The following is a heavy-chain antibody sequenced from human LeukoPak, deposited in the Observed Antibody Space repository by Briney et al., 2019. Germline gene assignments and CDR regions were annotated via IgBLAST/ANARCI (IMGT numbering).Heavy chain of an antibody. V-gene: IGHV4-59*01. Sequence: SETLSLTCTVSGGSISSYYWSWIRQPPGKGLEWIGYMYDSGNSNYSPSLKSRVTISVDTSKNQFSLKLSSVTAADTAVYYCARGLSHGHYGRFDPWGQGTLVTVSS. CDR2: MYDSGNS. J-gene: IGHJ5*02. CDR1: GGSISSYY. D-gene: IGHD3-16*01. CDR3: ARGLSHGHYGRFDP.